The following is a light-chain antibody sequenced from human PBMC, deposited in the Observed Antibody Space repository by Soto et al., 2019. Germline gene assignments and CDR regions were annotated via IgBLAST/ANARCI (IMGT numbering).Light chain of an antibody. J-gene: IGKJ3*01. CDR3: QQFGSSFGFT. CDR1: QSINSIY. V-gene: IGKV3-20*01. Sequence: DIVLTQSPGTLSLSPGERATLSCRDSQSINSIYLAWYQQKPGQAPRLRIYAASSRATGIPDRFSGSGYGTDFTLTISRLEPEEVAVYYCQQFGSSFGFTCGPGTKVDIK. CDR2: AAS.